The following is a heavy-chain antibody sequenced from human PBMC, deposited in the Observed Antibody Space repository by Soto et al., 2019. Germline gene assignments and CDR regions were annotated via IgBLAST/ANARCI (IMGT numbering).Heavy chain of an antibody. D-gene: IGHD3-22*01. CDR3: ARAIYYDSSGPPPGYYYGMDV. Sequence: ASVKVSCKASGYTFTSYDIDWVRQTAGQGLEWMGIINPSGGSTSYAQKFQGRVTMTRDTSTSTVYMELSSLRSEDTAVYYCARAIYYDSSGPPPGYYYGMDVWGQGTTVTVSS. CDR2: INPSGGST. CDR1: GYTFTSYD. V-gene: IGHV1-46*03. J-gene: IGHJ6*02.